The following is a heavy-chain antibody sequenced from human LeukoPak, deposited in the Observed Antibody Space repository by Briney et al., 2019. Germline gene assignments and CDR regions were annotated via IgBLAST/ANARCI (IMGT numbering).Heavy chain of an antibody. CDR1: GFTFSSYG. D-gene: IGHD1-14*01. Sequence: GGSLRLSCAASGFTFSSYGMHWVRQAPGKGLEWVAVISYDGSNENYADSVEGRFTISRDNTKNTLYVQMNSLRAEDTALYYCARDFRTNYYYYMDVWGKGTTVTVSS. J-gene: IGHJ6*03. V-gene: IGHV3-30*03. CDR3: ARDFRTNYYYYMDV. CDR2: ISYDGSNE.